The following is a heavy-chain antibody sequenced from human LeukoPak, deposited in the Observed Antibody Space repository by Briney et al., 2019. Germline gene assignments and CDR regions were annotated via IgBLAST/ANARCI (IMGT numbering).Heavy chain of an antibody. CDR3: ASRWPRIRFDY. CDR1: ALTFSIYW. V-gene: IGHV3-74*01. CDR2: INSDGSSQ. Sequence: GGSLRLSCTASALTFSIYWMKWVRQAPGNGLGWVSRINSDGSSQSYADSVKGRFTISRDKAKNTLYLQMNSLRAEDTSVYYCASRWPRIRFDYWGRGTLVSVSS. J-gene: IGHJ4*02. D-gene: IGHD4-23*01.